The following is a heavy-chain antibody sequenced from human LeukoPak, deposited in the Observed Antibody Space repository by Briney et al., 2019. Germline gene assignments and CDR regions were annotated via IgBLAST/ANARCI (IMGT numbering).Heavy chain of an antibody. CDR1: GLTFSGHE. Sequence: GRSLRLSCAASGLTFSGHEMNWVRQAPGKGLEWISSISSSGNTRYYADSVKGRFTISRDNAKSSLYLQMNSLRVEDTAVYYCTGGGFDYWGQGALVTVSS. CDR3: TGGGFDY. CDR2: ISSSGNTR. J-gene: IGHJ4*02. V-gene: IGHV3-48*03.